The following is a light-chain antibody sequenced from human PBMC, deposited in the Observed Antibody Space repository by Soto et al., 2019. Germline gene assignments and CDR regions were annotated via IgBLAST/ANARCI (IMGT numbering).Light chain of an antibody. V-gene: IGKV3-11*01. CDR2: DAS. CDR1: QSVSRY. CDR3: QQRLNWPPFT. Sequence: EIVLTQSPGTLSLSPGERATLSCRASQSVSRYFAWYQQKPGQAPRLLIYDASNRTTGIPARFSGSGSGTDFSLTISSLEPEDFAVYYCQQRLNWPPFTFGQGTRLEIK. J-gene: IGKJ5*01.